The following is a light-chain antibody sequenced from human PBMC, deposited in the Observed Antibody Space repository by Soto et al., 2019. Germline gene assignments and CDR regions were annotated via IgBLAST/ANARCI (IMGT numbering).Light chain of an antibody. J-gene: IGKJ1*01. Sequence: EIVMTQSPATLSVSPGDGATLSCRASQSVDSNLAWYQQKPGQPPRLLIYGASTRATGIPGRFSGSGSGTEFTLTISSLQSEDFAVYYCQHYYNWPRTFGQGTKVDIK. CDR2: GAS. CDR1: QSVDSN. CDR3: QHYYNWPRT. V-gene: IGKV3-15*01.